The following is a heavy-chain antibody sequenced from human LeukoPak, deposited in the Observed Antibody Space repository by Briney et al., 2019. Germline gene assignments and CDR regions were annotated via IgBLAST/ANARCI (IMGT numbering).Heavy chain of an antibody. J-gene: IGHJ6*02. D-gene: IGHD2/OR15-2a*01. Sequence: KAGGSLRLSCAASGFTFSSYSMNWVRQAPGKGLEWVSYISSSGRYIYYADSVKGRFTISRDNAKNSIYLQMNSLRAGDTAVYYCARENRDSYYYYGMDVWGQGTTVTVSS. V-gene: IGHV3-21*05. CDR2: ISSSGRYI. CDR3: ARENRDSYYYYGMDV. CDR1: GFTFSSYS.